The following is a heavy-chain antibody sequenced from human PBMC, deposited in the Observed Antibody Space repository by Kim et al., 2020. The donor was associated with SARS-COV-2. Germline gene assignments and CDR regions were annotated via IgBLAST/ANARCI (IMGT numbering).Heavy chain of an antibody. J-gene: IGHJ6*02. CDR3: ANRGYSYGLYYYYGMDV. D-gene: IGHD5-18*01. Sequence: ASVKVSCKASGYTFTSYAMNWVRQAPGQGLEWMGWINTNTGNPTYAQGFTGRFVFSLDTSVSTAYLQISSLKAEDTAVYYCANRGYSYGLYYYYGMDVWGQGTTVTVSS. V-gene: IGHV7-4-1*02. CDR2: INTNTGNP. CDR1: GYTFTSYA.